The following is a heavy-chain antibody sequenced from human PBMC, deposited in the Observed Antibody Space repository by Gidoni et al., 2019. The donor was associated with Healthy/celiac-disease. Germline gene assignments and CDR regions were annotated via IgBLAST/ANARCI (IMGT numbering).Heavy chain of an antibody. Sequence: QVQLQESGPGLVKPSETLSLTCTVSGYSLSSGYYWGWIRQPPGKGLEWIGSIYQSGSTYYNPSLKSRVTISVDTSKNQFSLKLSSVTAADTAVYYCARPGFLEWLLSPFDYWGQGTLVTVSS. J-gene: IGHJ4*02. D-gene: IGHD3-3*01. CDR2: IYQSGST. V-gene: IGHV4-38-2*02. CDR3: ARPGFLEWLLSPFDY. CDR1: GYSLSSGYY.